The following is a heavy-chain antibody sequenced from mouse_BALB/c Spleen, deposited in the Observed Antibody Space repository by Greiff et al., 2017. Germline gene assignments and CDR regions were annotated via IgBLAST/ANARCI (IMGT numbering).Heavy chain of an antibody. CDR3: ARHYDYDGGDAMDY. D-gene: IGHD2-4*01. CDR2: ISSGGSYT. Sequence: EVQRVESGGDLVKPGGSLKLSCAASGFTFSSYDMSWVRQTPDKRLEWVATISSGGSYTYYPDSVKGRFTISRDNAKNTLYLQMSSLKSEDTAMYYCARHYDYDGGDAMDYWGQGTSVTVSS. CDR1: GFTFSSYD. V-gene: IGHV5-6*01. J-gene: IGHJ4*01.